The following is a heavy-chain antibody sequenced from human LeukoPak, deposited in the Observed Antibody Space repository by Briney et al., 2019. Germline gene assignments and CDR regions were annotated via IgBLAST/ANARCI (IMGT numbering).Heavy chain of an antibody. CDR3: ARALLTGVPTRGYFDY. J-gene: IGHJ4*02. CDR1: GFTFSNAW. D-gene: IGHD7-27*01. V-gene: IGHV3-15*01. CDR2: IKSKTDGGTT. Sequence: PGGSLRLSCAASGFTFSNAWMSWVRQAPGKGLEWVGRIKSKTDGGTTDYAAPVKGRFTISRDDSQRTLYLQMNRLTADDTAVYFCARALLTGVPTRGYFDYWGQGTLVTVSS.